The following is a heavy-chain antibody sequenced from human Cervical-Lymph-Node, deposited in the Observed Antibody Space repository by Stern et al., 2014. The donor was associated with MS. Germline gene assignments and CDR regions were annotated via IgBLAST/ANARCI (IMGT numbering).Heavy chain of an antibody. V-gene: IGHV1-24*01. J-gene: IGHJ4*02. Sequence: VHLVESGAEVKKPGASMKVSCKVSGYTLTELAMHWVRQAPGRGLEWMGGFDREDGETIYAQKFQGRVTMTEDTSTDTAYMELSSLTSEDTAVYYCATRYCTGTSCYDHSTFWGQGTLVTVSS. CDR2: FDREDGET. D-gene: IGHD2-2*01. CDR3: ATRYCTGTSCYDHSTF. CDR1: GYTLTELA.